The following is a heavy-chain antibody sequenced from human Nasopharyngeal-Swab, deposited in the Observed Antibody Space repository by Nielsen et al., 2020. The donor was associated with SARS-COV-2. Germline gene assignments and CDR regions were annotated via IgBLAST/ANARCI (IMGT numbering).Heavy chain of an antibody. CDR2: INTNTGNP. D-gene: IGHD3-22*01. Sequence: GSLKVSCKGSGCTFTSYAMNWVRQAPGQGLEWMGWINTNTGNPTYVQGFTGRFVFSLDTSVSTAYLQISSLKAEDTTVYYCARELYYDSSGPQGYWGQGTLVTVSS. CDR3: ARELYYDSSGPQGY. CDR1: GCTFTSYA. J-gene: IGHJ4*02. V-gene: IGHV7-4-1*02.